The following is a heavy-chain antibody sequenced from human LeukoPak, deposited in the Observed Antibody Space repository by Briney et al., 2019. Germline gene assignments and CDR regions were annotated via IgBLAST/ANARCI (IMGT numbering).Heavy chain of an antibody. CDR3: AREVGDGYNSGWYLDL. V-gene: IGHV3-13*01. D-gene: IGHD5-24*01. CDR1: GFTFSSSD. Sequence: GGSLRLSCAASGFTFSSSDMHWVRQVTGKGLEWVSAIGLASDTYYPDSVKGRFTISREDAKGSLYLQMNSLRAEDTAVYYCAREVGDGYNSGWYLDLWGRGTLVTVSS. J-gene: IGHJ2*01. CDR2: IGLASDT.